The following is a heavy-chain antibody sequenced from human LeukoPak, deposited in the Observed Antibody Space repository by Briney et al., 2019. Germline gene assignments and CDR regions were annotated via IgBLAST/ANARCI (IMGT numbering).Heavy chain of an antibody. J-gene: IGHJ3*02. D-gene: IGHD5-12*01. Sequence: GGSLRLSCAASGFTVSNNYMTWVRQAPGKGLEWVSIIYSGGRTYYADSVKGRFTISRDNSKNTVYLQMNNLRAEDTAVYYCARGPALRLGAFDIWGQGTMVTVSS. CDR1: GFTVSNNY. V-gene: IGHV3-66*01. CDR2: IYSGGRT. CDR3: ARGPALRLGAFDI.